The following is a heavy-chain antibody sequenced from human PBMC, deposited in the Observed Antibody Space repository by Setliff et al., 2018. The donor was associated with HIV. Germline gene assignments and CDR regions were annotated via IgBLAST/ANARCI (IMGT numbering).Heavy chain of an antibody. D-gene: IGHD2-8*01. CDR2: IFYTGST. V-gene: IGHV4-39*01. J-gene: IGHJ5*02. CDR3: ARRGRDGVLIVFATGFDP. Sequence: SETMSLTCSVSGGSISSSTYYWGWIRQPPGKGLEWIGDIFYTGSTYYNPSLKSRVAISIDTSENRFSLRLNSVTAADTGVYYCARRGRDGVLIVFATGFDPWGQGTLVTVSS. CDR1: GGSISSSTYY.